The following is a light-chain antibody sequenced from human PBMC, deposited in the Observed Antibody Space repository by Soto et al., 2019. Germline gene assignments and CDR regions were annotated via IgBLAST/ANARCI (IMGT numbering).Light chain of an antibody. CDR1: QSVSSY. J-gene: IGKJ1*01. CDR3: QQRSNWPPM. CDR2: DAS. V-gene: IGKV3-11*01. Sequence: EIVLTQSPATLSLSPGARATLSCRASQSVSSYLAWYQQKPGRAPRLLIYDASNRATGIPARFSGSGSGTDFTLTISRLEPEDFAVYYCQQRSNWPPMFGQGTKVDIK.